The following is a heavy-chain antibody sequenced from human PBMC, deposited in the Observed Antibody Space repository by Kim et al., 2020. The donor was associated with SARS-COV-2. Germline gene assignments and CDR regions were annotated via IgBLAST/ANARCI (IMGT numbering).Heavy chain of an antibody. CDR3: AKDRHMITVGGLDY. V-gene: IGHV3-9*01. J-gene: IGHJ4*02. D-gene: IGHD3-16*01. Sequence: ADSVKGRFTISRDNAKNSLYLQMNSLRAEDTALYYCAKDRHMITVGGLDYWGQGTLVTVSS.